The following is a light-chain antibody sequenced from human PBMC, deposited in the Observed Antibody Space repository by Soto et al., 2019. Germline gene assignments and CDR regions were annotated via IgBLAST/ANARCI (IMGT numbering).Light chain of an antibody. CDR3: KQYGGSPRT. J-gene: IGKJ1*01. CDR2: AAS. Sequence: DIQMTQSPSTLSGSVGDRVTITCRASQTISSWLAWYQQKPGKAHKLLIYAASSLQSGVQSRFSGSGSGTDFTLTIRSLQPEDFAVYYCKQYGGSPRTFGQGTKVDIK. V-gene: IGKV1-5*01. CDR1: QTISSW.